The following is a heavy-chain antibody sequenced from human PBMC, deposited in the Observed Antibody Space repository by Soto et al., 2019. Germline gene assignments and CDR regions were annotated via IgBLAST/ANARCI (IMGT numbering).Heavy chain of an antibody. D-gene: IGHD5-18*01. Sequence: QVPLVESGGGVVQPGRSLRLSCAGSGFTFSSYAMHWVRQAPGKGLEWVAVIFHDGSDEYYADSVKGRLTVSRDNSKNSLNVHLNSLKAEETAVYYCVTAYTYGPDAFDIWGQGTMVTVTT. CDR2: IFHDGSDE. CDR1: GFTFSSYA. CDR3: VTAYTYGPDAFDI. J-gene: IGHJ3*02. V-gene: IGHV3-30-3*01.